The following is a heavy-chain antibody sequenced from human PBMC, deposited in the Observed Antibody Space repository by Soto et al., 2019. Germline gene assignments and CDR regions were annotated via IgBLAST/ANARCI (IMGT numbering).Heavy chain of an antibody. CDR1: GGTFRNDI. Sequence: SVKVSCKTSGGTFRNDIITWVRQAPGQGLEWMGRIISLLDTTTYAQKFQGRLTVTADKSTGTAYMELNSLRSEDTAVYYCARNSPIGSTFSGYDAIDSWGQGTLVTVSS. D-gene: IGHD5-12*01. CDR2: IISLLDTT. V-gene: IGHV1-69*08. CDR3: ARNSPIGSTFSGYDAIDS. J-gene: IGHJ4*02.